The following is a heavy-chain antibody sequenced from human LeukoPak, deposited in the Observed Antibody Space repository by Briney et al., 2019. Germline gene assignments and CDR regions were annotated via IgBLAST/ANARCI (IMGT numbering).Heavy chain of an antibody. J-gene: IGHJ4*02. V-gene: IGHV1-18*01. CDR2: ISAYNGNT. CDR3: ARPYDILTGYHFDY. Sequence: ASVKVSCKASGYTFTSYGISWVRQAPGQGLEWMGWISAYNGNTNYAQKLQGRVTITTDTSTSTAYMELRSLRSDDTAVYYCARPYDILTGYHFDYWGQGTLVTVSS. CDR1: GYTFTSYG. D-gene: IGHD3-9*01.